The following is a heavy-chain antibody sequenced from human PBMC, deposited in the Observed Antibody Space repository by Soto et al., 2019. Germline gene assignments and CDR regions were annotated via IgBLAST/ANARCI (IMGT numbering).Heavy chain of an antibody. Sequence: SVKVSCKASGDTFSSYATSWVRQAPGQGLEWMGGIIPFFDTANYAQQFQGRVTITADESTSTAYMELSSLRSEDTAMYYCARHDCISSSCYYYYYYVMDVWGQGTTVTVSS. CDR2: IIPFFDTA. D-gene: IGHD2-2*01. CDR1: GDTFSSYA. V-gene: IGHV1-69*13. CDR3: ARHDCISSSCYYYYYYVMDV. J-gene: IGHJ6*02.